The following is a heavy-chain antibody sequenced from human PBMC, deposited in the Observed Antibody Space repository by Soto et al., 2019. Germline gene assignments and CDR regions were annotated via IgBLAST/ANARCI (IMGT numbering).Heavy chain of an antibody. CDR3: ATDRSGSYYDHDAFDI. CDR2: ISYDGSNK. V-gene: IGHV3-30-3*01. J-gene: IGHJ3*02. CDR1: GFTFSSYA. D-gene: IGHD1-26*01. Sequence: QVQLVESGGGVVQPGRSLRLSCAASGFTFSSYAMHWVRQAPGKGLEWVAVISYDGSNKYYADSVKGRFTISRDNSKNTLYLQMNSLRAEDTAVYYCATDRSGSYYDHDAFDIWGQGTMVTVSS.